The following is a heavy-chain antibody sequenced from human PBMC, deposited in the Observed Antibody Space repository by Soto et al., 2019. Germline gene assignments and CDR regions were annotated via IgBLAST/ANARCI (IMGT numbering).Heavy chain of an antibody. CDR1: GFSLTTDRVG. Sequence: QITLKESGPTLVKPTQPLTLTCTFSGFSLTTDRVGVGWIRPPPGEALEWLAVIYWYDSKTYRPSLDSRLTITKDTSKNQVALSMINMDSLDTATYYCAHAYGGRSLYWCQGTLVTVSS. D-gene: IGHD1-26*01. J-gene: IGHJ4*02. V-gene: IGHV2-5*01. CDR2: IYWYDSK. CDR3: AHAYGGRSLY.